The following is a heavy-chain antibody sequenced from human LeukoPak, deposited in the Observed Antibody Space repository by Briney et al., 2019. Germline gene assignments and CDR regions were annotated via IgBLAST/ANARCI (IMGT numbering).Heavy chain of an antibody. CDR1: GFTFSSYS. CDR2: ISSSSSSI. Sequence: PGGSLRLSCAASGFTFSSYSMNWVRQAPGKGLECVSSISSSSSSIYYADSVKGRFTISRDDAKNSLYLQMNSLRAEDTAVYYCARTATDTGEFDYWGQGALVTVSS. J-gene: IGHJ4*02. CDR3: ARTATDTGEFDY. V-gene: IGHV3-21*01. D-gene: IGHD6-13*01.